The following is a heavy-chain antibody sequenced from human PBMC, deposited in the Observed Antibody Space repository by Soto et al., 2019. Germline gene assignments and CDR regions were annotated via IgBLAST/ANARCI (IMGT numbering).Heavy chain of an antibody. CDR3: ARSLAGYSSRGMDV. CDR1: GGSVSCGSHY. V-gene: IGHV4-61*01. J-gene: IGHJ6*02. Sequence: SETRSRTCTVSGGSVSCGSHYWSWIRQPPGKGLEWIGYIYVSGNTNYNPSLKSRVTISVDTSKNQFSLKLSSVTAADTAVYYCARSLAGYSSRGMDVWGQGTTVTVSS. CDR2: IYVSGNT. D-gene: IGHD6-13*01.